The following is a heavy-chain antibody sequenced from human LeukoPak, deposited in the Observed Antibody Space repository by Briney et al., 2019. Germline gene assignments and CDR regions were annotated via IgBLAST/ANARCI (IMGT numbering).Heavy chain of an antibody. CDR1: GGSISSYY. Sequence: PSETLSLTCTVSGGSISSYYWSWIRQPPGKGLEWIGYIYYSGSTNYNPSLKSRVTISVDTSKNQFSLKLSSVTAAETAVYYCARVSPYYDSSGYYVDYWGQGTLVTVSS. D-gene: IGHD3-22*01. CDR2: IYYSGST. J-gene: IGHJ4*02. V-gene: IGHV4-59*01. CDR3: ARVSPYYDSSGYYVDY.